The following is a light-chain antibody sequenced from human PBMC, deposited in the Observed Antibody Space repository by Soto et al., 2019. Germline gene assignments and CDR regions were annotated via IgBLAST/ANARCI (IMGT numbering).Light chain of an antibody. CDR2: GST. CDR3: GQYGSSPAYT. V-gene: IGKV3-20*01. Sequence: EVGLTQSPGTLSLSPGERASLSCRARQSVSNNYFAWYQQKPGQSHTLLIFGSTDRATGIPDRFSGSGSGTDFALTTTRQEPADFALYYCGQYGSSPAYTFGQGTNLEIK. CDR1: QSVSNNY. J-gene: IGKJ2*01.